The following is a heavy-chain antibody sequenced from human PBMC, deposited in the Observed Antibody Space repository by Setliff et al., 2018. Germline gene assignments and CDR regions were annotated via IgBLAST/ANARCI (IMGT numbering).Heavy chain of an antibody. CDR2: INTYNGDT. J-gene: IGHJ4*02. Sequence: ASVKVSCKASGYTFTKYGITWVRQAPGQGLEWMGYINTYNGDTYYAQKLQGRVTMTTDTSTSTAYMDLRSLRSDDTAVYYCARDADYYDSSGYYYAPDFWGQGTLVTVSS. CDR1: GYTFTKYG. CDR3: ARDADYYDSSGYYYAPDF. V-gene: IGHV1-18*01. D-gene: IGHD3-22*01.